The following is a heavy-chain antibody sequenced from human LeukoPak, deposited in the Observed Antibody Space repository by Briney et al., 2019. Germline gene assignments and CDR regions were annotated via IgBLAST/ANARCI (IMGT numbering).Heavy chain of an antibody. Sequence: SQTLSLTCTVSGGSISSRRYYWSWIRQPPGKGLEWIGCIYYSGTTYYHPSLTSPVAISVDTSKDQFSLKLGTVTAAGTAVYDCARSCMVTTWNYWGQGTLVTVSS. J-gene: IGHJ4*02. CDR1: GGSISSRRYY. CDR3: ARSCMVTTWNY. V-gene: IGHV4-31*01. CDR2: IYYSGTT. D-gene: IGHD4-17*01.